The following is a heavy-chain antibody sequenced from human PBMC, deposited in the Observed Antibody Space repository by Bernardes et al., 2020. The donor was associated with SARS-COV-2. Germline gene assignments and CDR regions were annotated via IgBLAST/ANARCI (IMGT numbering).Heavy chain of an antibody. CDR2: IKPKVNNYAT. CDR3: ARALGLARGIDDAFDL. CDR1: GFSFAGSP. Sequence: GGSLRLSCAGSGFSFAGSPIHWVRQASGKGLEWVGRIKPKVNNYATEYATSVRGRCLITRDDSKTTAFLQMNGLTADDTGVYYCARALGLARGIDDAFDLWGRGTMDTVSS. D-gene: IGHD3-10*01. V-gene: IGHV3-73*01. J-gene: IGHJ3*01.